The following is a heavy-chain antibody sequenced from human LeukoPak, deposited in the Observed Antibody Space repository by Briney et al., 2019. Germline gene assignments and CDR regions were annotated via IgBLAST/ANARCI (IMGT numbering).Heavy chain of an antibody. CDR2: ISWNSGSI. D-gene: IGHD3-10*01. CDR3: AKVVTMVRGVIMGYFDY. CDR1: GFTFDDYA. J-gene: IGHJ4*02. V-gene: IGHV3-9*01. Sequence: PGGSLRLSCAASGFTFDDYAMHWVRQAPGKGLEWVSGISWNSGSIGYADSVKGRFTISRDNAKNSLYLQMNSLRAEDTALYYCAKVVTMVRGVIMGYFDYWGQGTLVTVSS.